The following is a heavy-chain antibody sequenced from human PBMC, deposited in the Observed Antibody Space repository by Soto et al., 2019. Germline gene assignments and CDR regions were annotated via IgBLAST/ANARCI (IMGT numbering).Heavy chain of an antibody. CDR1: GGTFSSYA. CDR3: ARGWVKQWLVLAFGY. J-gene: IGHJ4*02. D-gene: IGHD6-19*01. Sequence: QVQLVQSGAEVKKPGSSVKVSCTASGGTFSSYAISWVRQAPGQGLEWMGGIIPIFGTANYAQKFQGRVTITADESTSAAYMELSSLRSEDTAVYYCARGWVKQWLVLAFGYWGQGSLVTVCS. V-gene: IGHV1-69*01. CDR2: IIPIFGTA.